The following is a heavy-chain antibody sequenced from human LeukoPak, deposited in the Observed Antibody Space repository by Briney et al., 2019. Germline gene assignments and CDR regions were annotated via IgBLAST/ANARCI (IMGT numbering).Heavy chain of an antibody. V-gene: IGHV5-10-1*01. J-gene: IGHJ3*02. D-gene: IGHD2-21*02. CDR3: ARRALPPAYCGGDCFDAFDI. CDR2: IDPSDSYT. Sequence: GESLKISCKGSGYRFTSYWISWVRQMPGKGLEWMGRIDPSDSYTDYSPSFQGHVTISADKSISTAYLQWSSLKASDTAMYYCARRALPPAYCGGDCFDAFDIWGQGTMVTVSS. CDR1: GYRFTSYW.